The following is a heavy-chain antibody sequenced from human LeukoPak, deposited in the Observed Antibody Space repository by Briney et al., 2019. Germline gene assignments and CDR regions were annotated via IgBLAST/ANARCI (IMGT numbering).Heavy chain of an antibody. V-gene: IGHV3-23*01. CDR1: GFTFSSYA. Sequence: GGSLRLSCAASGFTFSSYAMSWVRQAPGKGLEWVSTISGSGGSTYYADSVKGRFTISRDNSKNTLYLQMNSLRDEDTAVYYCAKDDPPKRYGVSTRTFDYWGRGTLVTVSS. D-gene: IGHD4-17*01. CDR2: ISGSGGST. CDR3: AKDDPPKRYGVSTRTFDY. J-gene: IGHJ4*02.